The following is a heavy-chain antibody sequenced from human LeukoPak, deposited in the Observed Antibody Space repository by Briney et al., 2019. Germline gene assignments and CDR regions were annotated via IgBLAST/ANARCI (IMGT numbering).Heavy chain of an antibody. CDR2: ISSSSSYI. CDR3: AKSGSNYYYHYMDV. V-gene: IGHV3-21*04. CDR1: GFTFSTYS. Sequence: GGSLRLSCAASGFTFSTYSMNWVRQAPGKGLEWVSSISSSSSYIYYADSVKGRFTISRDNSKNTLYLQMNSPRAEDTAIYYCAKSGSNYYYHYMDVWGKGTTVTVSS. D-gene: IGHD4-11*01. J-gene: IGHJ6*03.